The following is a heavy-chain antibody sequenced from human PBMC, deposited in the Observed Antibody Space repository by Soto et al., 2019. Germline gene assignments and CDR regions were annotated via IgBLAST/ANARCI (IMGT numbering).Heavy chain of an antibody. CDR1: GYTLTELS. Sequence: ASVKVSCKVSGYTLTELSMHWVRQAPGKGLEWMGGFDPEDGETIYAQKFQGRVTMTEDTSTDTAYMELSSLRSEDTAVYYCATGLTTADAFDIWGQGTMVTVSS. CDR2: FDPEDGET. D-gene: IGHD4-17*01. CDR3: ATGLTTADAFDI. V-gene: IGHV1-24*01. J-gene: IGHJ3*02.